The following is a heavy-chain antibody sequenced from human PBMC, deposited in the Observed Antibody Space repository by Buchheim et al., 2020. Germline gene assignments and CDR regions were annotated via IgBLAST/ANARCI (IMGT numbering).Heavy chain of an antibody. CDR3: AKAKGYSGYVDDYYYYYGMDV. CDR1: GFTFSSYA. CDR2: ISGSGGST. J-gene: IGHJ6*02. Sequence: EVQLLESGGGLVQPGGSLRLSCAASGFTFSSYAMSWVRQAPGKGLEWVSAISGSGGSTYYADSVKGPFTISRDNSKNTLYLQMNSLRAEDTAVYYCAKAKGYSGYVDDYYYYYGMDVWGQGTT. D-gene: IGHD5-12*01. V-gene: IGHV3-23*01.